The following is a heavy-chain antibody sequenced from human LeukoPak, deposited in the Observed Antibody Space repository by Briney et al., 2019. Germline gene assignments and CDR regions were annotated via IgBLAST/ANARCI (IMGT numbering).Heavy chain of an antibody. CDR3: AKDPIRGVRPYYFSS. V-gene: IGHV3-30*02. Sequence: GGSLRLSCAASGFTFSSYGMQWVRQAPGKGLEWVAFIHYDGSNKYYANSVKGRFTISRDNSKNTLYLHMNSLRAEDTPVYYCAKDPIRGVRPYYFSSWGQGTLVTVSS. J-gene: IGHJ4*02. D-gene: IGHD3-10*01. CDR2: IHYDGSNK. CDR1: GFTFSSYG.